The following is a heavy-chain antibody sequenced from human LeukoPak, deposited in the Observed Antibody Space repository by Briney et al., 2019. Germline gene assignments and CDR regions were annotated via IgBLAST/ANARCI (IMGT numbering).Heavy chain of an antibody. CDR3: ARRGWNSPYTWFDP. D-gene: IGHD1/OR15-1a*01. Sequence: SETLSLTCTVSGGSLSNFYWSWIRQSPGKGLEWIGYFYSGRSTNYNPSLKSRVIISADMSKNQFSLKLSSVTAADTAIYYCARRGWNSPYTWFDPWGQGTLVTVSS. J-gene: IGHJ5*02. V-gene: IGHV4-59*01. CDR1: GGSLSNFY. CDR2: FYSGRST.